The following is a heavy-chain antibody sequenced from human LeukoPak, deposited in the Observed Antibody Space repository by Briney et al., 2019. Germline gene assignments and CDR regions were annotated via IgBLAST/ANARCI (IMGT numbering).Heavy chain of an antibody. Sequence: ASVKVSCKASGYTFIKYGISWVRQAPGQGLEWMGWISTYNGDTHYAQKFQGRVTMTTDTSTTTAYMELRSLRSDDTAVYYCASFHYDFWSAARNPDYWGQGTLVTVSS. CDR2: ISTYNGDT. D-gene: IGHD3-3*01. J-gene: IGHJ4*02. CDR3: ASFHYDFWSAARNPDY. V-gene: IGHV1-18*01. CDR1: GYTFIKYG.